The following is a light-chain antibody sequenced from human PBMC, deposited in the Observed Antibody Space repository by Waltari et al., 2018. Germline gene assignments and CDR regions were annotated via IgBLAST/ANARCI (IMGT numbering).Light chain of an antibody. CDR3: SSYTSSSTRV. CDR2: DVA. Sequence: QSALTQPASVSGSPGQSISISCTGTSRDVGGYHFVSWYQQHPGKAPQLMIYDVANRPSGVSNRFSGSKSGNTASLTISGLQAEDEADYYCSSYTSSSTRVFGTGTKVTVL. J-gene: IGLJ1*01. CDR1: SRDVGGYHF. V-gene: IGLV2-14*03.